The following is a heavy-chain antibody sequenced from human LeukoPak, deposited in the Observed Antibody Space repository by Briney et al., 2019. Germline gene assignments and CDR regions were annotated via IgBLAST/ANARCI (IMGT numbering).Heavy chain of an antibody. V-gene: IGHV1-18*01. CDR3: ARANLMVRGVIIPNNWFDP. D-gene: IGHD3-10*01. CDR2: ISAYNGHT. CDR1: GYTFTSYG. J-gene: IGHJ5*02. Sequence: RASVKVSCKASGYTFTSYGISWVRQAPGQGLEWMGWISAYNGHTNYAQKLQGRVTMTTDTSTSTAYMELRSLRSDDAAVYYCARANLMVRGVIIPNNWFDPWGQGTLVTVSS.